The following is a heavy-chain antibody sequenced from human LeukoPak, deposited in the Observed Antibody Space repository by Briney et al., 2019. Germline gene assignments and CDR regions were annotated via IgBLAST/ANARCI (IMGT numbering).Heavy chain of an antibody. V-gene: IGHV1-69*13. J-gene: IGHJ2*01. CDR1: GGTFSSYA. D-gene: IGHD2-2*01. CDR2: IILIFGTA. CDR3: ARDRCGYCSSTSCPYFDL. Sequence: ASVKVSCKPSGGTFSSYAISGVRQAPGHGLEWMGGIILIFGTAKYAQKFQGRVTITADESTSTAYMELSSLRSEDTALYYCARDRCGYCSSTSCPYFDLWGRGTLVTVSS.